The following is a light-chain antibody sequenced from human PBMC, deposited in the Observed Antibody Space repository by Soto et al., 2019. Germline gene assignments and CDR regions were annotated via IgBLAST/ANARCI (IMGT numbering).Light chain of an antibody. Sequence: EIVLTQSPGSLSLSPGERATLSCRASQTVTSNYLVWYQQKPGQAPRLLIYGASSRATGIPDRFSGSGSGTDFTLTISRLEPADFAVYYCQQYGTSPITFGQGTRLEIK. CDR2: GAS. V-gene: IGKV3-20*01. CDR3: QQYGTSPIT. CDR1: QTVTSNY. J-gene: IGKJ5*01.